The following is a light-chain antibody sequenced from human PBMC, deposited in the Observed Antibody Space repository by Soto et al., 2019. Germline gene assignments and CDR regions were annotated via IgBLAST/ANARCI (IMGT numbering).Light chain of an antibody. V-gene: IGKV1-5*01. CDR3: QQYDSPPPT. CDR1: QSVDNW. J-gene: IGKJ1*01. Sequence: DIQMTQSPPTLSASVGDRVTITCRASQSVDNWLAWYQQKPGKAPELLIYDAFSLKSGVSSRFSGSRSGTEFDLPISSLQPDDSATYYCQQYDSPPPTFGQGTKVEVK. CDR2: DAF.